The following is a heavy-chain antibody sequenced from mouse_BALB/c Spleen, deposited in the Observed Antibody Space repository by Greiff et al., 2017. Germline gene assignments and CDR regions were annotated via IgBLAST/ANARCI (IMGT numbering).Heavy chain of an antibody. CDR3: ARGGYGSSYGYFDV. CDR2: INPYNDGT. V-gene: IGHV1-14*01. CDR1: GYTFTSYV. J-gene: IGHJ1*01. Sequence: QLQQSGPELVKPGASVKMSCKASGYTFTSYVMHWVKQKPGQGLEWIGYINPYNDGTKYNEKFKGKATLTSDKSSSTAYMELSSLTSEDSAVYYCARGGYGSSYGYFDVWGAGTTVTVSS. D-gene: IGHD1-1*01.